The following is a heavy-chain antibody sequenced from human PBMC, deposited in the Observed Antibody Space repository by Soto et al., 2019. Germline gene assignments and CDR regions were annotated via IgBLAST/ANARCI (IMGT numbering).Heavy chain of an antibody. Sequence: ASVKVSCKASGYTFTGYYMHWVRQAPGQGLEWMGWINPNSGGTNYAQKFQGWVTMTRDTSISTAYMELSRLRSDNTAVYYCARKGRAIQDIVLMAPADAFDIWGQGTMVTVSS. CDR3: ARKGRAIQDIVLMAPADAFDI. V-gene: IGHV1-2*04. CDR2: INPNSGGT. CDR1: GYTFTGYY. J-gene: IGHJ3*02. D-gene: IGHD2-8*01.